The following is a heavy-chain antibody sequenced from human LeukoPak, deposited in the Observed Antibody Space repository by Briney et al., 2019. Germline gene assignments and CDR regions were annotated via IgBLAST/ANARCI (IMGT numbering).Heavy chain of an antibody. J-gene: IGHJ3*02. CDR2: ISGSGGST. CDR1: GFTFSSYA. CDR3: AKLSRRFSGYSYGEPNDAFDI. Sequence: GGSLRLSCAASGFTFSSYAMSWVRQAPGKGLEWVSAISGSGGSTYYADSVKGRFTISRDNSKNTLYLQMNSLRAEDTAVYYCAKLSRRFSGYSYGEPNDAFDIWGQGTMVTVSS. V-gene: IGHV3-23*01. D-gene: IGHD5-18*01.